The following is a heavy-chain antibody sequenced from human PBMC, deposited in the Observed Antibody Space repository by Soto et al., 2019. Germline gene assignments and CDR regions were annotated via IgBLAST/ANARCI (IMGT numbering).Heavy chain of an antibody. D-gene: IGHD4-17*01. CDR3: ARVVKAGDYGDYGKYYFDY. Sequence: QVQLVQSGAEVKKPGASVKVSCKASGYTFAYYEITWVRQAPGQGLEWMGGISAYSGNRKYAQKLQGRLTMTTDTSTHTASMELRSLTSDDAAVYYCARVVKAGDYGDYGKYYFDYWGHGTLVNVSS. CDR1: GYTFAYYE. V-gene: IGHV1-18*04. CDR2: ISAYSGNR. J-gene: IGHJ4*01.